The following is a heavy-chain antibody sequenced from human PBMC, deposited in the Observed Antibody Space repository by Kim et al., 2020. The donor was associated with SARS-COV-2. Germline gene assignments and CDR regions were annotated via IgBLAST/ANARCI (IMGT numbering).Heavy chain of an antibody. V-gene: IGHV3-20*04. CDR1: GFTFGDYG. CDR3: ARDRSFSRGSYHQYYYYYGMDV. D-gene: IGHD1-26*01. J-gene: IGHJ6*02. Sequence: GGSLRLSCAASGFTFGDYGMSWVRQAPGKGLEWVSGINWNGGSTGYADSVKGRFTISRDNAKNSLYLQMNSLRAEDTALYYCARDRSFSRGSYHQYYYYYGMDVWGQGTTVTVSS. CDR2: INWNGGST.